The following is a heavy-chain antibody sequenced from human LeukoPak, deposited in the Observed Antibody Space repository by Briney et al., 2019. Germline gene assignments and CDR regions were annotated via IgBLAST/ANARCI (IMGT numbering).Heavy chain of an antibody. J-gene: IGHJ6*02. CDR3: AKAAAGFNWYYYGMDV. CDR2: LSGSGGDT. D-gene: IGHD6-13*01. V-gene: IGHV3-23*01. Sequence: GGSLRLSCAASGFTFRSYAMNWVRQAPGRGLEWVSSLSGSGGDTYYADSVKGRFTISRDNAKNSLYLQMNSLRAEDTAVYYCAKAAAGFNWYYYGMDVWGQGTTVTVSS. CDR1: GFTFRSYA.